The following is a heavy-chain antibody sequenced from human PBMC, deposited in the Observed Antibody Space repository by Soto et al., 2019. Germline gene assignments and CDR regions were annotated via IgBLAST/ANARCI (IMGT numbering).Heavy chain of an antibody. CDR3: ATGYDYIWGSYRRGYWYFDL. D-gene: IGHD3-16*02. J-gene: IGHJ2*01. Sequence: GASVKVSCKASGGTFSSYTISWVRQAPGQGLEWMGRIIPILGIANYAQKFQGRVTITADKSTSTAYMELSSLRSEDTAVYYCATGYDYIWGSYRRGYWYFDLWGRGTLVTVSS. V-gene: IGHV1-69*02. CDR1: GGTFSSYT. CDR2: IIPILGIA.